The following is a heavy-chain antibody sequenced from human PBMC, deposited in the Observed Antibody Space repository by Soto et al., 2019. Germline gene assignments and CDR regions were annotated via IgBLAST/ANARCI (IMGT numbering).Heavy chain of an antibody. V-gene: IGHV1-18*01. Sequence: QVQLVQSGAEVKKRGASVKVSCKASGYTFTSYGISWVREAPGQGLEWMGWISAYNGNTNYAQKLQGRVTMTTDTSTSTAYMELRSLRSDDTAVYYCAREGDYDILTGYYIIHYYYGMDVWGQGTTVTVSS. D-gene: IGHD3-9*01. CDR2: ISAYNGNT. CDR3: AREGDYDILTGYYIIHYYYGMDV. J-gene: IGHJ6*02. CDR1: GYTFTSYG.